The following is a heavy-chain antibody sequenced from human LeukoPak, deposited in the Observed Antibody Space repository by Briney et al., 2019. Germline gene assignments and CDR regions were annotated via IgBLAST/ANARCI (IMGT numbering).Heavy chain of an antibody. CDR2: INHSRST. J-gene: IGHJ4*02. D-gene: IGHD6-19*01. Sequence: SETLSLTCAVYGGSFSGYYWSWIRQPPGKGLEWIGEINHSRSTNYNPSLKSRVTISVDTSKNQFSLKLSSVTAADTAIYYCARADLDSSGWLRFVYWGQGTLVTVSS. CDR3: ARADLDSSGWLRFVY. CDR1: GGSFSGYY. V-gene: IGHV4-34*01.